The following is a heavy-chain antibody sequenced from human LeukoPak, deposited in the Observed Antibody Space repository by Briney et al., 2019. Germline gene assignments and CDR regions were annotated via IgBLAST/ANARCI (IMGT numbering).Heavy chain of an antibody. D-gene: IGHD6-13*01. CDR1: GFTFSSYA. CDR2: ISYDGSNK. CDR3: AKDGAAAGLIDY. V-gene: IGHV3-30-3*01. Sequence: GGSLRLSCAASGFTFSSYAMHWVRQAPGKGLEWVAVISYDGSNKYYADSVKGRFTISRDNSKNTLYLQMNSLRAEDTAVYYCAKDGAAAGLIDYWGQGTLVTVSS. J-gene: IGHJ4*02.